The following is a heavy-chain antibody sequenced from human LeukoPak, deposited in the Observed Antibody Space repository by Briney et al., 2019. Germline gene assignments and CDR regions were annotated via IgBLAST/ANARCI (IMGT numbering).Heavy chain of an antibody. V-gene: IGHV3-48*01. J-gene: IGHJ4*02. CDR2: ISSSSSTI. CDR3: VRAGYSGSYHFDS. Sequence: PGGSLRLSCAASGFTFSSYTMNWVRQAPGKGLGWLSHISSSSSTIYYADSVKGRFTISRDNAKNSLYLQMNSLRVEDTAVYYCVRAGYSGSYHFDSWGQGTLLTVSS. D-gene: IGHD1-26*01. CDR1: GFTFSSYT.